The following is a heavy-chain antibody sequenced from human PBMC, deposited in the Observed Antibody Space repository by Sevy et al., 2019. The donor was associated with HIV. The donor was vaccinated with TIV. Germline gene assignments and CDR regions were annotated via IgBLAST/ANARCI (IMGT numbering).Heavy chain of an antibody. CDR2: ISGSGGSGDKT. CDR3: ARKYDSSGYFDY. Sequence: GGSLRLSCGASGFTFSSYAMNWVRQAPGKGLEWVSGISGSGGSGDKTNYADSVKGRFTISRDDSKNSLYLQLNSLRAEDTAIYYCARKYDSSGYFDYWGQGTLVTVSS. CDR1: GFTFSSYA. J-gene: IGHJ4*02. V-gene: IGHV3-23*01. D-gene: IGHD3-22*01.